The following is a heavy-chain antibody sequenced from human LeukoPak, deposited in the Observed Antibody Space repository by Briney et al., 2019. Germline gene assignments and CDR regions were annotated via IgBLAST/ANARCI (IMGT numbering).Heavy chain of an antibody. J-gene: IGHJ4*02. CDR1: GYTFTSYD. V-gene: IGHV1-8*01. CDR2: MNPNSGNT. Sequence: ASVKVSCKASGYTFTSYDINWVRQATGQGLEWMGWMNPNSGNTGYAQKFQGRVTMTRNTPISTAYMELSSLRSEDTAVYYCARGPPQRITIFGPDYWGQGTLVTVSS. D-gene: IGHD3-3*01. CDR3: ARGPPQRITIFGPDY.